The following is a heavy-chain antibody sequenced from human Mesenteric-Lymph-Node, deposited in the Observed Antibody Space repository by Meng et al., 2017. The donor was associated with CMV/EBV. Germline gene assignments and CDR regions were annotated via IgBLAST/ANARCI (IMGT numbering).Heavy chain of an antibody. D-gene: IGHD6-19*01. V-gene: IGHV1-18*01. J-gene: IGHJ4*02. CDR1: GYTFTRDV. Sequence: KASGYTFTRDVVSWVRQAPGRGLEWMGWISTYNGNTNYAQRLQGRVTMTTDTSTNTVYMELRSLRSDDTAVYYCARVPGGSDYFDYWGQGTLVTVSS. CDR3: ARVPGGSDYFDY. CDR2: ISTYNGNT.